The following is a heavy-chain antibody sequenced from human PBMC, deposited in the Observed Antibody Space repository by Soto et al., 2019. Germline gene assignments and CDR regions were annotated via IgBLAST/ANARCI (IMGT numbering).Heavy chain of an antibody. V-gene: IGHV4-30-2*01. CDR3: ARDGIAAAGSGWFDP. J-gene: IGHJ5*02. Sequence: QLQLQESGSGLVKPSQTLSLTCAVSGGSISSGGYSWSWIRQPPGKGLEWIGYIYHSGSTYYNPSLKSRVTISVDRSKNQFSLKLSSVTAADTAVYYCARDGIAAAGSGWFDPWGQGTLVTVSS. D-gene: IGHD6-13*01. CDR2: IYHSGST. CDR1: GGSISSGGYS.